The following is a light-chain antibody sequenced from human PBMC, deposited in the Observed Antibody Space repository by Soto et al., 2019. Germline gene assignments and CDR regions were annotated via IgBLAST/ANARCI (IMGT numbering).Light chain of an antibody. Sequence: ENVFTQSPCTLSLSLGERGTLSCRASRSLSSSSLAWYQQKPGQAPRLLIYGASTRATGIPARFSGSGSGTDFTLTISSLEPEDFAVYYCQQRSNWPITFGQGTRLEI. J-gene: IGKJ5*01. CDR2: GAS. CDR1: RSLSSSS. V-gene: IGKV3D-20*02. CDR3: QQRSNWPIT.